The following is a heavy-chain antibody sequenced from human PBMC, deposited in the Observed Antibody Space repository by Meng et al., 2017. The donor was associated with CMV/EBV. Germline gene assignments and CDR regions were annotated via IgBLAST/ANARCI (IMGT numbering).Heavy chain of an antibody. CDR2: ISWNSGSI. CDR3: AKANHHVGAHAFDI. D-gene: IGHD1-26*01. CDR1: GFTFDDYA. Sequence: SLKISCAASGFTFDDYAMHWVRQAPGKGLEWVSGISWNSGSIGYADSVKGRFTIYRDNAKNSLYLQMNSLRAEDMALYYCAKANHHVGAHAFDIWGQGTMVTVSS. J-gene: IGHJ3*02. V-gene: IGHV3-9*03.